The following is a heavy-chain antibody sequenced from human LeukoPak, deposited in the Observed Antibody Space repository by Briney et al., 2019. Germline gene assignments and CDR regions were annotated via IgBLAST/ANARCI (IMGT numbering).Heavy chain of an antibody. V-gene: IGHV1-18*01. CDR3: ARVPTTASGLGYYYYMDV. CDR2: ISAYNGNT. D-gene: IGHD4-17*01. J-gene: IGHJ6*03. CDR1: GYTFTSYA. Sequence: ASVKVSCKASGYTFTSYAMHWVRQAPGQRLEWMGWISAYNGNTNYAQKLQGRVTMTTDTSTSTAYMELRSLRSDDTAVYYCARVPTTASGLGYYYYMDVWGKGTTVTISS.